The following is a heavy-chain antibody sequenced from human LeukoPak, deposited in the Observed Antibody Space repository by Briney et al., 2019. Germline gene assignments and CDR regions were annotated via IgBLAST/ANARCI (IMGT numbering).Heavy chain of an antibody. Sequence: GGSLRLSCAASGFTVSINYMSWVRQAPGEGLVWVSRINRDGRSTTYADSVKGRFTISRDNAKNTLYLQMNSLRAEDTAVYYCARHPYDILTGPSFDYWGQGTLVTVSS. CDR2: INRDGRST. J-gene: IGHJ4*02. CDR3: ARHPYDILTGPSFDY. V-gene: IGHV3-74*01. CDR1: GFTVSINY. D-gene: IGHD3-9*01.